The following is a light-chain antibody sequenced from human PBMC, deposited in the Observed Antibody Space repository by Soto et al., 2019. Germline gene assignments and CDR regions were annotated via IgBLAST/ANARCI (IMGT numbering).Light chain of an antibody. CDR3: AAWDARWNALQ. CDR2: GNT. CDR1: GFNIGSNT. J-gene: IGLJ7*01. V-gene: IGLV1-44*01. Sequence: QSVLTQPPSISATPGQTVTISCSGSGFNIGSNTVNWYHQVPGAAPRLLIFGNTHRPSGVPDRFSGSTSGTSASLGISGLQFEDEGDYFCAAWDARWNALQFGGGTQLTVL.